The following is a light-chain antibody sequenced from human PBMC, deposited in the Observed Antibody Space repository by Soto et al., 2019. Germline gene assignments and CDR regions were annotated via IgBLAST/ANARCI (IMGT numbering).Light chain of an antibody. J-gene: IGLJ1*01. CDR1: SSDVGSYNL. CDR2: EGS. V-gene: IGLV2-23*01. CDR3: CSYAGSSTRYV. Sequence: QPALTQPASVSGSPGQSITISCTGTSSDVGSYNLVSWYQQHPGKAPKLMIYEGSKRPSGVSNRFSGSKSGNTASLTISGLQAEDVADDYCCSYAGSSTRYVFGPVTKVTVL.